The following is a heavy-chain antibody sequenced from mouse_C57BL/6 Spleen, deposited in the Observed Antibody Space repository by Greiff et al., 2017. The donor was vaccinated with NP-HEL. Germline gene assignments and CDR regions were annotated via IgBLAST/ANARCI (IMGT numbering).Heavy chain of an antibody. Sequence: VQLQQSGPVLVKPGASVKMSCKASGYTFTDYYMNWVKQSHGKSLEWIGVINPYNGGTSYNQKFKGKATLTVDKSSSTAYMELNSLTSEDSAVYYCARGYYDYDKDFDYWGQGTTLTVSS. J-gene: IGHJ2*01. D-gene: IGHD2-4*01. CDR2: INPYNGGT. V-gene: IGHV1-19*01. CDR3: ARGYYDYDKDFDY. CDR1: GYTFTDYY.